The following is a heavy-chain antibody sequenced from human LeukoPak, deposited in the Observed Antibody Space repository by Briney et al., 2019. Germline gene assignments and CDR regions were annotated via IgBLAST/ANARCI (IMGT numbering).Heavy chain of an antibody. V-gene: IGHV3-30-3*01. CDR2: ISYDGSNK. Sequence: GGCLRLSCAASGFTFSSYAMHWVRQAPGKGLEWVAVISYDGSNKYYADSVKGRSTISRDNSKNTLYLQMNSLRAEDTAVYYCARSYDYGDLYDAFDIWGQGTMVTVSS. CDR3: ARSYDYGDLYDAFDI. D-gene: IGHD4-17*01. CDR1: GFTFSSYA. J-gene: IGHJ3*02.